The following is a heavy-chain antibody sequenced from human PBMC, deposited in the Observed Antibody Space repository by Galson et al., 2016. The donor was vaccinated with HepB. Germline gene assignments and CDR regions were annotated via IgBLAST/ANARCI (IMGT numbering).Heavy chain of an antibody. J-gene: IGHJ6*04. Sequence: SLRLSCAASGFTFGSYWMTWVRQAPGKGLEWVANIRQDGSEKYYVDSVKGRFTISRDNARNSLYLQMNSLRAEDTAVYYCARDTSYGLGTYYPTYHYYYGLDVWGKGTTVTVSS. V-gene: IGHV3-7*01. CDR2: IRQDGSEK. D-gene: IGHD3-10*01. CDR1: GFTFGSYW. CDR3: ARDTSYGLGTYYPTYHYYYGLDV.